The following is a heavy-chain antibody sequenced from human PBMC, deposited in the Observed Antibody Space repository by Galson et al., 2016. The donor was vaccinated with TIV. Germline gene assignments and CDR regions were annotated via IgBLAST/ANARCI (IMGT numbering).Heavy chain of an antibody. V-gene: IGHV1-3*04. CDR3: ARPPYCWDYCYKYEL. J-gene: IGHJ4*02. CDR1: GYSFTIHP. Sequence: SVKVSCKASGYSFTIHPIHWMRQAPGQRLEWLGLINTGNADTNYSQKFQGRVTFTRDTSARSADLEQSSLRPDDTAVYYCARPPYCWDYCYKYELWGPGTVVTVSS. D-gene: IGHD2-21*01. CDR2: INTGNADT.